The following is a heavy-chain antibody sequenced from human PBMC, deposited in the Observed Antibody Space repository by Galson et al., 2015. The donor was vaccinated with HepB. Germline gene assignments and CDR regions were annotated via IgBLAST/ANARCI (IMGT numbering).Heavy chain of an antibody. D-gene: IGHD5-24*01. CDR1: GYSFTNYG. Sequence: SVKVSCKASGYSFTNYGISWLRQAPGQGLEWMAWISTYSANTNFAQKFEGRVSMTTDTSTSTAYMELRSLTFDDTAVYYCARGGMATIGGPTFDYWGQGTLVTVSS. CDR3: ARGGMATIGGPTFDY. J-gene: IGHJ4*02. V-gene: IGHV1-18*01. CDR2: ISTYSANT.